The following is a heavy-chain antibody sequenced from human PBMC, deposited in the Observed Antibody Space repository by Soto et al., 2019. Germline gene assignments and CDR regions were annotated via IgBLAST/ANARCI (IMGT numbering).Heavy chain of an antibody. Sequence: SETLSLTCTVSGGSISSYYWSWIRQPPGKGLEWIGYIYYSGSTNYNPSLKSRVTISVDTSKNQFSLKLSSVTAEDTAVYYCARTLSTMVRGVTRQYYYYYMDVWGKGTTVTVSS. J-gene: IGHJ6*03. CDR3: ARTLSTMVRGVTRQYYYYYMDV. CDR2: IYYSGST. CDR1: GGSISSYY. V-gene: IGHV4-59*12. D-gene: IGHD3-10*01.